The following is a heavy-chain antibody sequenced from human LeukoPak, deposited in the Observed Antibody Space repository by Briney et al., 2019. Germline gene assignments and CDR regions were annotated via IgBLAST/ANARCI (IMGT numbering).Heavy chain of an antibody. CDR2: MNPNSGNT. J-gene: IGHJ4*02. Sequence: GASVKVSCKASGYTFTSYDINWVRQATGQGLEWMGWMNPNSGNTGYAQKFQGRVTITRNTSISTAYMELSRLRSDDTAVYYCARCEEVGAPIDYWGQGTLVTVSS. D-gene: IGHD1-26*01. V-gene: IGHV1-8*03. CDR3: ARCEEVGAPIDY. CDR1: GYTFTSYD.